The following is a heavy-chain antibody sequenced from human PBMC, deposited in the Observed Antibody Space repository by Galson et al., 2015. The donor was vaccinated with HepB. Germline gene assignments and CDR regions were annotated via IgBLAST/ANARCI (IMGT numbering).Heavy chain of an antibody. CDR1: GFTFSNAW. CDR2: IKSKTDGGTT. V-gene: IGHV3-15*07. Sequence: LRLSCAASGFTFSNAWMNWVRQAPGKGLEWVGRIKSKTDGGTTDYAAPVKGRFTISRDDSKNTLYLQMNSLKTEDTAVYYCTTWYNWNYRGTYMDVWGKGTTVTVSS. J-gene: IGHJ6*03. D-gene: IGHD1-7*01. CDR3: TTWYNWNYRGTYMDV.